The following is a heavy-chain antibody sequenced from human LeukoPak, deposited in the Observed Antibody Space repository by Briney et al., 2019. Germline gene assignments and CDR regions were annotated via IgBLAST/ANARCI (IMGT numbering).Heavy chain of an antibody. Sequence: GGPLRLSCAACGFTFSSYWMHWVRQARGKGLVWVSRIASDGPSIIYADSVKGRFTISRDNARNTLYLQMNRLRAEDTAVYYCARANGDLPVDYWGQGTLVTV. D-gene: IGHD4-17*01. J-gene: IGHJ4*02. CDR2: IASDGPSI. CDR1: GFTFSSYW. V-gene: IGHV3-74*01. CDR3: ARANGDLPVDY.